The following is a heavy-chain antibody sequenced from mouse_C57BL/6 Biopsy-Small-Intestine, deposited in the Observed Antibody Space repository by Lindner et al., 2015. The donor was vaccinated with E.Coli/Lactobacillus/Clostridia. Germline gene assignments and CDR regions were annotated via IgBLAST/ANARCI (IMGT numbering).Heavy chain of an antibody. J-gene: IGHJ3*01. CDR3: ARELGLAY. V-gene: IGHV14-1*01. Sequence: VQLQESGAELVRPGASVKLSCTASGFNIKDSLLHWVKQRPEQGLERIGWIDPEDGETKYDPKVQDKATITADTSSNTAYLQLSSLTSEDTALYYCARELGLAYWGQGTLVTVSA. CDR1: GFNIKDSL. D-gene: IGHD4-1*01. CDR2: IDPEDGET.